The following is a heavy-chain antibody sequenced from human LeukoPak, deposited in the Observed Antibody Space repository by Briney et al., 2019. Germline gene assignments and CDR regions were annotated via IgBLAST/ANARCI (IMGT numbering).Heavy chain of an antibody. CDR1: GGSISSYY. V-gene: IGHV4-59*01. Sequence: SETLSLTCTVSGGSISSYYWSWIRQPPGKGLEWIGYIYYSGSTNYNPSLKSRVTISVDASKNQFSLKLSSVTAADTAVYYCARGSWNYREIDYWGQGTLVTVSS. D-gene: IGHD1-7*01. CDR2: IYYSGST. CDR3: ARGSWNYREIDY. J-gene: IGHJ4*02.